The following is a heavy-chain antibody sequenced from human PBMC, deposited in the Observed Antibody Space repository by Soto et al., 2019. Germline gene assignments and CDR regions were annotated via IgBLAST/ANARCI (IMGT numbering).Heavy chain of an antibody. D-gene: IGHD4-17*01. Sequence: HPGGSLGLSCAASGFTFTTFALYWVRQAPGKGLEWVAVISHDGSKKYYADSVRGRFTISRDNSKNTLYLQMNGLRTEDSAVYYCTRDMDYGDRAFGDYWGQGTLVTVSS. CDR2: ISHDGSKK. CDR3: TRDMDYGDRAFGDY. CDR1: GFTFTTFA. J-gene: IGHJ4*02. V-gene: IGHV3-30-3*01.